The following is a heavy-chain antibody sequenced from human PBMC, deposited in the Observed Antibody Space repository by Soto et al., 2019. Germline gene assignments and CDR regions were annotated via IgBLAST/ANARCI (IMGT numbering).Heavy chain of an antibody. D-gene: IGHD2-2*01. CDR1: GFTFSSYA. V-gene: IGHV3-23*01. CDR3: ARSYCSSTSCYENY. J-gene: IGHJ4*02. CDR2: ISGSGGST. Sequence: EVQLLESGGGLVQPGGSLRLSCAASGFTFSSYALRWVRQAPGKGLEWVSAISGSGGSTYYADSVKGRFTISRDNSKNTLYLQMNSLRAEDTAVYYCARSYCSSTSCYENYWGQGTLVTVSS.